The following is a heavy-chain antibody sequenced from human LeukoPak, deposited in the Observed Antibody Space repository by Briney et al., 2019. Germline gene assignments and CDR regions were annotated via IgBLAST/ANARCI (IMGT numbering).Heavy chain of an antibody. CDR1: GGTFSSYA. CDR2: IIPILGIA. D-gene: IGHD5-12*01. J-gene: IGHJ4*02. V-gene: IGHV1-69*04. CDR3: ARAPSGYSGYPPDY. Sequence: SVKVSCKASGGTFSSYAISWVRQAPGQGLEWMGRIIPILGIANYAQKFQGRVTITADKSTSTAYMELSRLRSDDTAVYYCARAPSGYSGYPPDYWGQGTLVTVSS.